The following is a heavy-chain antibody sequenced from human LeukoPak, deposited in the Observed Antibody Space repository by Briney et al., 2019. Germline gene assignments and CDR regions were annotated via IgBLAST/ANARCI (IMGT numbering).Heavy chain of an antibody. J-gene: IGHJ4*02. CDR1: GGTFSSYA. V-gene: IGHV1-69*05. Sequence: ASVKVSCKASGGTFSSYAISWVRQAPGQGLEWMGRIISIFGTANYAQKFQGRVTITTDESTSTAYMELSSLRSEDTAVYYCARDKSITIFGVVIPVDYWGQGTLVTVSS. CDR3: ARDKSITIFGVVIPVDY. D-gene: IGHD3-3*01. CDR2: IISIFGTA.